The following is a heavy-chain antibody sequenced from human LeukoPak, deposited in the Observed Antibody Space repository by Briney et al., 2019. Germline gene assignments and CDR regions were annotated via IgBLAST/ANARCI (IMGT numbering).Heavy chain of an antibody. CDR2: IIPIFGTA. D-gene: IGHD4-17*01. Sequence: EASVKVSCKASGGTFSSYAISWVRQAPGQGLEWMGGIIPIFGTANYAQKFQGRVTITADKSTSTAYMELSSLRSEDTAVYYCARSTTVTSYYYYMDVWGKGTTVTVSS. CDR3: ARSTTVTSYYYYMDV. CDR1: GGTFSSYA. J-gene: IGHJ6*03. V-gene: IGHV1-69*06.